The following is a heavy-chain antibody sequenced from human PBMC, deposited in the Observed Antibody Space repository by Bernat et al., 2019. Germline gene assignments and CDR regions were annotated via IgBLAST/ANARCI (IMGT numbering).Heavy chain of an antibody. Sequence: QVQLVQSGAEVKKPGSSVKVSCKASGGTFSSYTISWVRQAPGQGLEWMGRIIPILGIANYAQKFQGRVTITADKSTSTAYMELSSLRSEDTAVYYCASLAPEVNYYDSSGYRSSWGQGTLVTVSS. CDR3: ASLAPEVNYYDSSGYRSS. J-gene: IGHJ4*02. CDR2: IIPILGIA. CDR1: GGTFSSYT. V-gene: IGHV1-69*02. D-gene: IGHD3-22*01.